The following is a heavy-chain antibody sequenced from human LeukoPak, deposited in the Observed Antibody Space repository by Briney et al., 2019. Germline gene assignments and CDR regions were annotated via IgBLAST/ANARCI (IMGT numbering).Heavy chain of an antibody. CDR1: GFTVSSNY. Sequence: PGGSLRLSCAASGFTVSSNYMSWVRQAPGKGLEWVSVIYSGGSTYYADSVKGRFTISRDNSKNTLYLQMNSLRAEDTAVYYCARTYYYGSGSVFDYWGQGTLVTVSS. V-gene: IGHV3-53*01. CDR3: ARTYYYGSGSVFDY. D-gene: IGHD3-10*01. CDR2: IYSGGST. J-gene: IGHJ4*02.